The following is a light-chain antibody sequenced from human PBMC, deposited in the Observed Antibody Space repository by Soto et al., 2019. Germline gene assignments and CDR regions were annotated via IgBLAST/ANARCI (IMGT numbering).Light chain of an antibody. J-gene: IGLJ1*01. V-gene: IGLV2-14*01. Sequence: QSALTQPASVSGSPGQSITISCTGTSSDVGGYNYVSWYQQHPGKAPKLMIYDVSNRPSGVSNRFSGSKSGNTASLTIFGLQAEDEADYYCSLYTSSSTLYVFGTGTKVTVL. CDR1: SSDVGGYNY. CDR2: DVS. CDR3: SLYTSSSTLYV.